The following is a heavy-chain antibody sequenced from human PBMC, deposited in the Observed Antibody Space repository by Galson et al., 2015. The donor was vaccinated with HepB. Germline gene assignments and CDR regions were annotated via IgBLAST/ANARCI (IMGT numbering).Heavy chain of an antibody. D-gene: IGHD4-17*01. CDR1: RYTLTELS. Sequence: SVKVSCKVSRYTLTELSMHWVRQVPGKGLEWMGGFDPEDGETIYAQKFQGRVTMTEDTSTDTAYMELSSLRSEDTAVYYCATDPTVTTFLRLNYWGQGTLVTVSS. CDR3: ATDPTVTTFLRLNY. V-gene: IGHV1-24*01. CDR2: FDPEDGET. J-gene: IGHJ4*02.